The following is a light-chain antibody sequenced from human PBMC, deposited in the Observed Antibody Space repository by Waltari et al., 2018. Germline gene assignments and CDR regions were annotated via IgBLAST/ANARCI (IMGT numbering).Light chain of an antibody. CDR2: GAS. CDR3: YQYSNWPPYS. V-gene: IGKV3-15*01. Sequence: TQPPATLSVSPGERVTLSCRASQSVYRYLAWYQQKPGQAPRLLIYGASTRSSGIPDRFSGSGSGTEFTLNISSLQSEDFAVYYCYQYSNWPPYSFGQGTMLEIK. J-gene: IGKJ2*03. CDR1: QSVYRY.